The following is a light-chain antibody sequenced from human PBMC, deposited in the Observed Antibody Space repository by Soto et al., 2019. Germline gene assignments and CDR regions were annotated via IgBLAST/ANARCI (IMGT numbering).Light chain of an antibody. CDR2: TAG. V-gene: IGLV1-44*01. CDR1: SSNIGSNT. CDR3: SAWDNSLNSYV. J-gene: IGLJ1*01. Sequence: QSVLTQPHSASASPGQRVTISCSGGSSNIGSNTVAWYQHLPGTAPPRLIFTAGQRPSGVPGRFSGSKSGTSASLASSELQSEDEGDYYCSAWDNSLNSYVFGPGTTLAVL.